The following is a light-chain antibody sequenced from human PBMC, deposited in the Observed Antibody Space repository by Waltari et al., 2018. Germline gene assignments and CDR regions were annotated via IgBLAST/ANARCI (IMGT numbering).Light chain of an antibody. CDR2: EVT. CDR3: AAYASANTLL. Sequence: QSALTQPASVSGSPGQSITISCTGTSDDIGNYRYVSWYQQHSGRAPKLILYEVTNRPSGVSDRFSGSESGNTASLTISGLQTEDEADYYCAAYASANTLLFGGGTQLTVL. V-gene: IGLV2-14*01. CDR1: SDDIGNYRY. J-gene: IGLJ2*01.